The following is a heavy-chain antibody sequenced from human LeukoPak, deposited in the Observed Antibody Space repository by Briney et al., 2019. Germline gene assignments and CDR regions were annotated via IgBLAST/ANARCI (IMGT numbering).Heavy chain of an antibody. CDR2: ISYDGNNK. CDR3: ARDAGIVAAGFDF. CDR1: GFTFVSYA. V-gene: IGHV3-30-3*01. Sequence: GGSLRLSCAASGFTFVSYAMHWVRQAPGKGLEWVAVISYDGNNKDYADSDKGRFTISRDNSKNTLYLQMNSLRAEDTAVYYCARDAGIVAAGFDFWGQGTLVSVSS. J-gene: IGHJ4*02. D-gene: IGHD6-13*01.